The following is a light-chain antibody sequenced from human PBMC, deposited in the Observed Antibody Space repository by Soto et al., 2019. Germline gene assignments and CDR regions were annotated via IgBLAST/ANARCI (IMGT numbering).Light chain of an antibody. CDR2: GAS. Sequence: EIVLTQSPATLSVSPGDTAKLSCRASQSIGSNLGWYQQRPGQAPRLLIYGASTRATGIPARFSGSGSGTEFTLTVSSLQSEDLAVYYCQQYNNWSLITFGIGTRLEIK. J-gene: IGKJ5*01. CDR1: QSIGSN. CDR3: QQYNNWSLIT. V-gene: IGKV3-15*01.